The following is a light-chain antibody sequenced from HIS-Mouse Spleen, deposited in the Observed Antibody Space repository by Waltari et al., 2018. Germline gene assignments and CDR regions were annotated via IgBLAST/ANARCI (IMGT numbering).Light chain of an antibody. CDR1: NIGSKS. CDR3: QVWDSSSDHVV. CDR2: GDS. Sequence: SYVLTQPPSVSVAPGKTARITCGGNNIGSKSVHWYQQKPGQAPVLVVYGDSDRPSGIPGRLSGSNSGNTATLTISGVEAGDEADYYCQVWDSSSDHVVFGGGTKLTVL. J-gene: IGLJ2*01. V-gene: IGLV3-21*03.